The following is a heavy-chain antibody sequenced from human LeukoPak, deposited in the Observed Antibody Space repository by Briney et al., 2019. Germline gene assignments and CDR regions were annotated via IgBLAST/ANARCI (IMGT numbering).Heavy chain of an antibody. CDR3: AREATTNTYDALDI. CDR2: ISSSGSTI. Sequence: GGSLRLSCAASGFTFSDYYMSWIRQAPGKGLEWVSYISSSGSTIYYADSVKGRFTISRDNAKNSLYLQMNSLRAEDTAVYYCAREATTNTYDALDIWGQGTMVTVSS. V-gene: IGHV3-11*01. J-gene: IGHJ3*02. CDR1: GFTFSDYY. D-gene: IGHD1-26*01.